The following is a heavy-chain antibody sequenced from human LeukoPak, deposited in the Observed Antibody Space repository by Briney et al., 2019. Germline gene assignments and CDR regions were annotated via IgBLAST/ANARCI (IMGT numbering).Heavy chain of an antibody. CDR2: INLDGSEK. D-gene: IGHD1/OR15-1a*01. CDR3: AREGTRGFFDS. J-gene: IGHJ4*02. V-gene: IGHV3-7*01. Sequence: GGSLRLSCAASGFTFSSYWMSWVRQAPGKGLEWVADINLDGSEKYYVDSVKGRFTISRDNAKNSLNLHMNSLRAEDTAVYYCAREGTRGFFDSWGQGTLVTVSS. CDR1: GFTFSSYW.